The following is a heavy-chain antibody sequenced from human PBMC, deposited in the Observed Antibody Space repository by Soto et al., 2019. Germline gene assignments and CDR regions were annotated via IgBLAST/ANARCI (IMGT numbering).Heavy chain of an antibody. CDR1: GGSISSGRYY. J-gene: IGHJ5*02. CDR3: ARERNDFSSVAGWFDP. V-gene: IGHV4-31*03. D-gene: IGHD3-3*01. Sequence: QVQLQESGPGLVKPSQTLSLTCTVSGGSISSGRYYWSWIRQHPGKGLEWIGYIYYSGSTYYNPSLKSRVTKSKDTSKNQFSLRLSSVTAADTAVYYCARERNDFSSVAGWFDPWGQGILVTVSS. CDR2: IYYSGST.